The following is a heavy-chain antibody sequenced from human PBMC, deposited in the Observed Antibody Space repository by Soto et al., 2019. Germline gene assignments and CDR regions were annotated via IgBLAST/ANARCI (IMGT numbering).Heavy chain of an antibody. Sequence: PSETLSLTCTVSGGSISSYYWSWIRQPPGKGLEWIGYIYYSGSTNYNPSLKSRVTISVDTSKNQFSLKLSSVTAADTAVYYCASLNYYDSSGYYYVGGYFQHWGQGTLVTVSS. V-gene: IGHV4-59*01. CDR3: ASLNYYDSSGYYYVGGYFQH. J-gene: IGHJ1*01. CDR1: GGSISSYY. CDR2: IYYSGST. D-gene: IGHD3-22*01.